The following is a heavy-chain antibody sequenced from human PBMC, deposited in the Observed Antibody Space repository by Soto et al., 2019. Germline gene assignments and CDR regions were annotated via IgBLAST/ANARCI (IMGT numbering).Heavy chain of an antibody. Sequence: GGSLRLSCAASGFTFSSYGMHWVRQAPGKGLEWVAVIWYDGSNKYYADSVKGRFTISRDNSKNTLYLQMNSLRAEDTAVYYCARDYCSSTSCYVFDYWGQGTLVTVSS. D-gene: IGHD2-2*01. CDR2: IWYDGSNK. J-gene: IGHJ4*02. CDR1: GFTFSSYG. CDR3: ARDYCSSTSCYVFDY. V-gene: IGHV3-33*01.